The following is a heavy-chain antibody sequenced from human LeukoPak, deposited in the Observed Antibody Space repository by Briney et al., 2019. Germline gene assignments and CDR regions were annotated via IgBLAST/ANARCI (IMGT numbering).Heavy chain of an antibody. CDR2: VSGSGGST. Sequence: SGGSLRLSCAASGFTFSSYAMSWVRQAPGNGLEWVSAVSGSGGSTYYADSVKGRFTISRDNSKSTLFLQMNSLRAEDTAVYYCAKDPADMTAYWGQGTLVTVSS. CDR3: AKDPADMTAY. J-gene: IGHJ4*02. V-gene: IGHV3-23*01. CDR1: GFTFSSYA. D-gene: IGHD2-15*01.